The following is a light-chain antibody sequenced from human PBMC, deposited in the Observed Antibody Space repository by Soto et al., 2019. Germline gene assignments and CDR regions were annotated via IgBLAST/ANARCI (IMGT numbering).Light chain of an antibody. Sequence: EIVLTQSPATLSLSPGERATLSCRASQSVGRNLGWYQQKPGQSPRLLIYDASNRATGIPARFSGSGSGTDFTLSISTLEPEDSAVYYCQQRHMWPITFGQGTRLEIK. CDR2: DAS. CDR1: QSVGRN. CDR3: QQRHMWPIT. V-gene: IGKV3-11*01. J-gene: IGKJ5*01.